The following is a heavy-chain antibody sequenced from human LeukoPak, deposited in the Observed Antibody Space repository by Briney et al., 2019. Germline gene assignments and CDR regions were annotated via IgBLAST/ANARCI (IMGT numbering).Heavy chain of an antibody. J-gene: IGHJ6*02. V-gene: IGHV3-7*01. CDR1: GFTFSNYW. CDR3: ARGSTYSSSWTTSIDYYYDVDV. D-gene: IGHD6-13*01. Sequence: GGSLRLSCAASGFTFSNYWMSWVRQVPGKGLEWVANMDQDGSEEYYLDSVKGRFTISRDNAKNSLYLQMHTLRAEDTAVYYCARGSTYSSSWTTSIDYYYDVDVWGQGTTVTVSS. CDR2: MDQDGSEE.